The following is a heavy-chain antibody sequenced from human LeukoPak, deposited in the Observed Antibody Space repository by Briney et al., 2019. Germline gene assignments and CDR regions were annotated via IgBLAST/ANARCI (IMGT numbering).Heavy chain of an antibody. CDR1: GASISSYY. Sequence: SETLSLTCTVSGASISSYYGSWIRQPPGKGLGWIGYIDDSVSTNYNPSRKSRVTISVDTAKNQFFLKLSSVHAADTAVAYCASTIGSKDNALDIWGQGTRVTVSS. V-gene: IGHV4-59*01. CDR3: ASTIGSKDNALDI. D-gene: IGHD2-15*01. CDR2: IDDSVST. J-gene: IGHJ3*02.